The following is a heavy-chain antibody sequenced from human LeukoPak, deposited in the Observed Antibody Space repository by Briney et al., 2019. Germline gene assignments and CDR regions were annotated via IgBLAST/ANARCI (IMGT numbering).Heavy chain of an antibody. CDR1: GDSLSSSSYY. D-gene: IGHD6-13*01. Sequence: PSETLSLTCTVSGDSLSSSSYYWAWIRQPPGKGLEWIASIFYSGSTYYNPSLKSRVTMSVDTSKNQFSLRLSSVTAADTSVYYCARLKASAGTHFWGPGTLVTVSS. CDR2: IFYSGST. J-gene: IGHJ4*02. V-gene: IGHV4-39*01. CDR3: ARLKASAGTHF.